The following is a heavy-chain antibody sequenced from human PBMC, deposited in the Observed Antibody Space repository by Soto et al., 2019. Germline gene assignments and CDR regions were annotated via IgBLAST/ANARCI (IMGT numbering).Heavy chain of an antibody. J-gene: IGHJ4*02. CDR2: ISGSGGDT. D-gene: IGHD6-13*01. Sequence: GGSVGLSCAASGVTFSSYAMRWVRQAPGKGLEWVSAISGSGGDTYDADSVKGRFTISRDNSKNTLYLQMNSLRAEDTAVYYCAKVAAAGKTIYCFDYWGQGTLVTVSS. V-gene: IGHV3-23*01. CDR1: GVTFSSYA. CDR3: AKVAAAGKTIYCFDY.